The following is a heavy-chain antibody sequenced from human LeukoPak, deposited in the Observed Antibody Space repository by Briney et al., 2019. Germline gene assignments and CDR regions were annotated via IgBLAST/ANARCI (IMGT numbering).Heavy chain of an antibody. CDR3: ARGPHSIGTRNFDY. CDR1: GYTFTFYA. Sequence: ASVKVSCKASGYTFTFYAITWGRQAPGQGLEWMGLISAINGDTNYAKNLQDRVTMTTDTSTTTAYMELRSLRSDDTAMYYCARGPHSIGTRNFDYWGQGILVTVSS. J-gene: IGHJ4*02. V-gene: IGHV1-18*01. D-gene: IGHD3-10*01. CDR2: ISAINGDT.